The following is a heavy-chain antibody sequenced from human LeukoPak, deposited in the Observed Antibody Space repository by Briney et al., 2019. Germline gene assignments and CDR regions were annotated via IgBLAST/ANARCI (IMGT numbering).Heavy chain of an antibody. D-gene: IGHD2-2*01. CDR3: AKRYCSSTSCSFFDY. V-gene: IGHV4-4*02. CDR2: IYHSGST. J-gene: IGHJ4*02. Sequence: PSGTLSLTCAVSGGSISSSNWWSWVRQPPGKGLEWIGEIYHSGSTNYNPSLKSRVTISVDKSKNQFSLKLSSVTAADTAVYHCAKRYCSSTSCSFFDYWGQGTLVTVSS. CDR1: GGSISSSNW.